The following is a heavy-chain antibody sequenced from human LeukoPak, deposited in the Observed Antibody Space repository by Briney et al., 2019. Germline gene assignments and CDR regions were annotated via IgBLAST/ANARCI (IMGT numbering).Heavy chain of an antibody. Sequence: ASVKDSCKASVYTFTNYDIMWVRQATGQGPEWMGWMNSNSGNTGYAQRFQGRVTMTRDTSINTAYMELHSLKSEDTAVYYCARGRGGTVVRGYLDYWGQGTLVTVSS. CDR3: ARGRGGTVVRGYLDY. D-gene: IGHD3-10*01. V-gene: IGHV1-8*01. J-gene: IGHJ4*02. CDR2: MNSNSGNT. CDR1: VYTFTNYD.